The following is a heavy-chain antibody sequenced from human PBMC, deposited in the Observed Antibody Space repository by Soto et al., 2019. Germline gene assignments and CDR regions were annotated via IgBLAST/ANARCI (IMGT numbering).Heavy chain of an antibody. Sequence: QLQLQESGSGLVKPSQTLSLTCAVSGGSISSGGYSWSWIRQPPGKGLEWIGYIYHRGSTYYNPSLESRVTISVDRSKNQFSLKLSSVTAADTAVYYCARETTPGWFDPWGQGTLVTVSS. V-gene: IGHV4-30-2*01. CDR2: IYHRGST. D-gene: IGHD1-1*01. CDR1: GGSISSGGYS. CDR3: ARETTPGWFDP. J-gene: IGHJ5*02.